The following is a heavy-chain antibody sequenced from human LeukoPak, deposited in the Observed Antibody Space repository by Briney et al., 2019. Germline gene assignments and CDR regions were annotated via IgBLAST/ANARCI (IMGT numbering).Heavy chain of an antibody. D-gene: IGHD6-6*01. Sequence: SETLSLTCGVSGDSISNGGYSWSWIRQPPGMGLDWIGYIYNSGTTYYNPSLKSRVTISVDTSKNQFSLKLSSVTAADTAVYYCARIRPSRLYMDVWGKGTTVTVSS. CDR1: GDSISNGGYS. CDR3: ARIRPSRLYMDV. V-gene: IGHV4-30-4*07. CDR2: IYNSGTT. J-gene: IGHJ6*03.